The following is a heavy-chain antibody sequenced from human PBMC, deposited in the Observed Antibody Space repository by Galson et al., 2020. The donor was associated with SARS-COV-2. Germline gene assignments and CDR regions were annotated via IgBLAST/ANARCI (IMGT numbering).Heavy chain of an antibody. J-gene: IGHJ5*02. CDR3: ARVGGNDGWNWFDP. CDR2: IHYSGRT. D-gene: IGHD1-1*01. CDR1: GGSISTHY. Sequence: SETLSLTCTVSGGSISTHYWSWIRQSPGKGLEWIGYIHYSGRTNYNPSLKSRVTISSATSENQFSLRLTSVTAADTAVYYCARVGGNDGWNWFDPWGQGTLVTVSS. V-gene: IGHV4-59*11.